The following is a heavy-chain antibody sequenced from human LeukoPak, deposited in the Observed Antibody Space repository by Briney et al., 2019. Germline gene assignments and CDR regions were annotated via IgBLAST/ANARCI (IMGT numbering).Heavy chain of an antibody. CDR3: ARVVAVVVPAAIDY. CDR1: GGSISSGGYY. CDR2: IYYSGST. J-gene: IGHJ4*02. D-gene: IGHD2-2*01. Sequence: SPTLSLTCTVSGGSISSGGYYWSWIRQHPGKGLEWIGYIYYSGSTYYNPSLKSRVTISVDTSKNQFSLKLSSVTAADTAVYYCARVVAVVVPAAIDYWGQGTLVTVSS. V-gene: IGHV4-31*03.